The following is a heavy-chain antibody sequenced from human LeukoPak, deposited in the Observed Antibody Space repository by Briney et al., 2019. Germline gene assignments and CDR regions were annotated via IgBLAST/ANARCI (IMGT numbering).Heavy chain of an antibody. J-gene: IGHJ4*02. CDR3: AREWDSGSSSIDY. V-gene: IGHV3-7*01. CDR1: GFTFSSYW. Sequence: PGGSLRLSCAASGFTFSSYWMSWVRQAPGKGLEWVANIKQDGSEKYYVDSVKGRFTISRDNAKNSLYLQMNSLRAEDTAIYYCAREWDSGSSSIDYWGPGILVTVSS. D-gene: IGHD5-12*01. CDR2: IKQDGSEK.